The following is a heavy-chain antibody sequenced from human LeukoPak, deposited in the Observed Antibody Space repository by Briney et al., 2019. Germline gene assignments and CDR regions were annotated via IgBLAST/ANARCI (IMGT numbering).Heavy chain of an antibody. V-gene: IGHV3-21*01. Sequence: GGSLRLSCAASGFTFSSYSMNWVRQAPGKGLEWVSSISSSSSYIYYADSVKGRFTISRDNAKISLYLQMSFLRAEDTAVYYCARKDAYTLDYWGQGTLVTVSS. CDR1: GFTFSSYS. CDR3: ARKDAYTLDY. CDR2: ISSSSSYI. J-gene: IGHJ4*02. D-gene: IGHD5-24*01.